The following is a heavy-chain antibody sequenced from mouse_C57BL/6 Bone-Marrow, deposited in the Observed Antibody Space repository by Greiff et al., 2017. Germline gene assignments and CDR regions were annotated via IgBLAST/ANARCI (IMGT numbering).Heavy chain of an antibody. CDR1: GYTFTSYW. CDR3: ARWSLPWGFDY. D-gene: IGHD2-10*01. CDR2: IDPSDSYT. V-gene: IGHV1-50*01. J-gene: IGHJ2*01. Sequence: VQLQQPGAELVKPGASVKMSCKASGYTFTSYWMQWVKQRPGQGLEWIGEIDPSDSYTNYNQKFKGKATLTVYTSSSTAYMQLSSLTSEDSAVYYCARWSLPWGFDYWGQGTTLTVSS.